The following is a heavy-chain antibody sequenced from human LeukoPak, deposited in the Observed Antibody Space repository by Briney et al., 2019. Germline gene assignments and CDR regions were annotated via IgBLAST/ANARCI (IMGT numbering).Heavy chain of an antibody. Sequence: VSVTVSCKASVYTFTSYGFSWVRQAPGQGLEWMGFISAYNGNTNYAQKLQGRVTMTTDTSTSTAYMELRSPRSEDTAVYYCAREDGGNSGDYWGQGTLVTVSS. V-gene: IGHV1-18*01. CDR2: ISAYNGNT. D-gene: IGHD4-23*01. CDR1: VYTFTSYG. CDR3: AREDGGNSGDY. J-gene: IGHJ4*02.